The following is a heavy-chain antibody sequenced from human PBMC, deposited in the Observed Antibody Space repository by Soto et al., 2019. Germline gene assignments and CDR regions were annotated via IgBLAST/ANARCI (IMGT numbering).Heavy chain of an antibody. CDR3: SREVAAGKNDY. V-gene: IGHV1-18*01. Sequence: QVQRVQSGAEVKKPGASVKVSCKPSGYTFTSYGISWVRQAPGQGLEWMGWISAYNGNTNYAQKLQGRVTMTTDTRTSTAYMELRSLRADDAAVYYCSREVAAGKNDYWGQGTLVTVSS. D-gene: IGHD6-13*01. CDR2: ISAYNGNT. CDR1: GYTFTSYG. J-gene: IGHJ4*02.